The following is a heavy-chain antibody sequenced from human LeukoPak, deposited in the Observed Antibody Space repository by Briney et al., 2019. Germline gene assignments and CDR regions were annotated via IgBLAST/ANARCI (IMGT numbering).Heavy chain of an antibody. D-gene: IGHD4-17*01. CDR1: SGSISTYY. V-gene: IGHV4-59*01. CDR2: IYYSGST. J-gene: IGHJ5*02. CDR3: ARDRPNDYGDYYAWFDP. Sequence: SETLSLTCTVSSGSISTYYWSWIRQPPGKGLEWIGYIYYSGSTNYNPSLKSRVTISVDTSKNQFSLKLSSVTAADTAVYYCARDRPNDYGDYYAWFDPWGQGTLVTVSS.